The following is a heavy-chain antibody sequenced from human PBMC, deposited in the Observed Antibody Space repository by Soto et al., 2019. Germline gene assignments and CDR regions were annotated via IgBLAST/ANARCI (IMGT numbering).Heavy chain of an antibody. CDR3: AKIPSFHSSSSRWFDL. Sequence: EVQLLESGGGLVQPGGSLRLSCAASGFTFSSYAMSWVRQAPGKGLEWVSAISGSGGNAYYADSVKGRFTISRDNSKNTLYLQMNSMRAEDTAVYYGAKIPSFHSSSSRWFDLWGQGTLVTVSS. J-gene: IGHJ5*02. CDR2: ISGSGGNA. D-gene: IGHD6-6*01. CDR1: GFTFSSYA. V-gene: IGHV3-23*01.